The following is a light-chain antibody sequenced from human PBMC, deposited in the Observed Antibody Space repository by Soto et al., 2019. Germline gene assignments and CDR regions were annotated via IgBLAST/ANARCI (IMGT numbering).Light chain of an antibody. V-gene: IGKV1-39*01. CDR1: QSISSY. Sequence: IRMTQSPSSLSASTGDRVTITCRASQSISSYLNWYQQKPGKAPKLLIYAASSLQSGVPSRFSGSGSGTDFTLTISSLQPEDFATYYCQQSYSTPWTFGQGTKV. CDR2: AAS. J-gene: IGKJ1*01. CDR3: QQSYSTPWT.